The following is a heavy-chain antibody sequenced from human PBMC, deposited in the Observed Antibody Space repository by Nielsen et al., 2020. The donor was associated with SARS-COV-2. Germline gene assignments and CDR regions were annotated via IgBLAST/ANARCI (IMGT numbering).Heavy chain of an antibody. D-gene: IGHD3-10*01. V-gene: IGHV3-23*01. CDR3: AKDRSVLLWFGELFQDFDY. CDR2: ISGSGGST. J-gene: IGHJ4*02. Sequence: GGSLRLSCAASGFTFSSYAMSWVRQAPGEGLEWVSAISGSGGSTYYADSVKGRFTISRDNSKNTLYLQMNSLRAEDTAVYYCAKDRSVLLWFGELFQDFDYWGQGTLVTVSS. CDR1: GFTFSSYA.